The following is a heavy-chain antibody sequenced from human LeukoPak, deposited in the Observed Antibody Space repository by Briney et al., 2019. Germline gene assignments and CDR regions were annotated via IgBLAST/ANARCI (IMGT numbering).Heavy chain of an antibody. V-gene: IGHV3-48*03. Sequence: GGSLRLSCAVSGFPFSIYEMNWVRQAPGKGLEWVSNIGSSGTTRYYADSVRGRFTISRDNAKNSLYLQMNSLRAEDTAVYYCALLAVASDFDYWGQGALVTVSS. CDR3: ALLAVASDFDY. CDR2: IGSSGTTR. CDR1: GFPFSIYE. D-gene: IGHD6-19*01. J-gene: IGHJ4*02.